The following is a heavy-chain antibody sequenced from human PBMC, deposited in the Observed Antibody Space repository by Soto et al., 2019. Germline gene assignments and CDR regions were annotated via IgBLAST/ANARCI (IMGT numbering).Heavy chain of an antibody. V-gene: IGHV3-9*01. D-gene: IGHD2-8*02. CDR3: AKSTGGTANGLDV. Sequence: EVQLVESGGDLVQPGRSLRLSCAASGFSFGDYAMHWVRQAPGKGLEWVSGISWKSASIGYADSVKGRFTISRDNAKKSLYLQMYSLRAEDTALYYCAKSTGGTANGLDVWGQGTAVTVSS. CDR2: ISWKSASI. CDR1: GFSFGDYA. J-gene: IGHJ6*02.